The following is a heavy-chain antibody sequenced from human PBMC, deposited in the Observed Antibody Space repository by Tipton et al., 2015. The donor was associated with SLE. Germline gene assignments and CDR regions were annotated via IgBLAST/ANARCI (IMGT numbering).Heavy chain of an antibody. V-gene: IGHV4-34*01. D-gene: IGHD2-21*01. J-gene: IGHJ4*02. CDR1: GGSFSGYY. CDR2: IYYSGRT. Sequence: TLSLTCAVYGGSFSGYYWSWIRQPPGKGLEWIGTIYYSGRTDYNPSLKSRVTMSVDTSMNQFSLKLFSVTAADTAVYYCARRRFQSASDSWGQGTVVSVSS. CDR3: ARRRFQSASDS.